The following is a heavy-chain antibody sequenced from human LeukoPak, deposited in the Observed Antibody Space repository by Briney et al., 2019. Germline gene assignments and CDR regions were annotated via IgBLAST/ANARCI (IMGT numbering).Heavy chain of an antibody. Sequence: GGSLRLSCAASGFTFSSYAVSWVRQAPGKGLEWVSAISGSGGSTYYADSVKGRFTISRDNSKNTLYLQMNSLRAEDTAVYYCAKQEGTYYDSSGYYPHWGQGTLVTVSS. CDR3: AKQEGTYYDSSGYYPH. CDR1: GFTFSSYA. CDR2: ISGSGGST. J-gene: IGHJ4*02. V-gene: IGHV3-23*01. D-gene: IGHD3-22*01.